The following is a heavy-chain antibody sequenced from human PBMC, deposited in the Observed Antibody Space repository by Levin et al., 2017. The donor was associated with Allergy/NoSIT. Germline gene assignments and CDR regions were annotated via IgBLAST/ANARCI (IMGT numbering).Heavy chain of an antibody. CDR1: GFTFSDYY. V-gene: IGHV3-11*01. J-gene: IGHJ6*02. CDR2: ISSSGSTI. D-gene: IGHD5-18*01. Sequence: GGSLRLSCAASGFTFSDYYMSWIRQAPGKGLEWVSYISSSGSTIYYADSVKGRFTISRDNAKNSLYLQMNSLRAEDTAVYYCARDLSGTAMVTGLYYYYGMDVWGQGTTVTVSS. CDR3: ARDLSGTAMVTGLYYYYGMDV.